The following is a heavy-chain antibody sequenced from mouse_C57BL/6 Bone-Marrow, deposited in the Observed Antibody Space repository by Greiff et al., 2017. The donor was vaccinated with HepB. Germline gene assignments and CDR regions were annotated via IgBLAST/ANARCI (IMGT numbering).Heavy chain of an antibody. CDR3: ARGYYGSSYY. CDR2: IDPSDSYT. J-gene: IGHJ2*01. D-gene: IGHD1-1*01. V-gene: IGHV1-50*01. CDR1: GYTFTSYW. Sequence: QVQLQQPGAELVKPGASVKLSCKASGYTFTSYWMQWVKQRPGQGLEWIGEIDPSDSYTNYNQKFKGKATLTVDTSSSTAYMQLSSLTSEYSAVYYCARGYYGSSYYWGQGTTLTVSS.